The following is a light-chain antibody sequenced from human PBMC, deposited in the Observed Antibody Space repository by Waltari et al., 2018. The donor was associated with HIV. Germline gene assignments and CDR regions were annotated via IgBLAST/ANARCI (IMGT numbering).Light chain of an antibody. V-gene: IGKV3-20*01. CDR1: QSVSSSY. Sequence: DIVLTQSPGTLSLSPGERATLSCRASQSVSSSYLAWYQQKPGQAPRLLIHGASSRATGIPDRFSGSGSATDFTLTISRLEPEDFAVYYCQQYDDSAQYTFGQGTRLEIK. CDR2: GAS. CDR3: QQYDDSAQYT. J-gene: IGKJ2*01.